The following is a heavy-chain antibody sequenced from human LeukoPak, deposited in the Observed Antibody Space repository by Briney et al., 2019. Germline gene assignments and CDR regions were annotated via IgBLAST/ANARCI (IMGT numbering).Heavy chain of an antibody. J-gene: IGHJ4*02. V-gene: IGHV4-4*02. CDR1: GGSIMTTNR. Sequence: SETLSLTCAVSGGSIMTTNRWSWVRQPPGKGLEWIGEVHLSGATNYNPSLESRVSMSIDTSKNQMSLKLTSVTAADTAIYFCTRESGAFSPFGFWGQGTLVTVSS. CDR2: VHLSGAT. D-gene: IGHD1-26*01. CDR3: TRESGAFSPFGF.